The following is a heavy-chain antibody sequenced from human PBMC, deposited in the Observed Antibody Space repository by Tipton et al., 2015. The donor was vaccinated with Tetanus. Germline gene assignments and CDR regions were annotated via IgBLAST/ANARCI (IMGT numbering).Heavy chain of an antibody. Sequence: TLSLTCTVSGGSISSYYWSWIRQPPGKGLEWIGYIYYSGSTNYNPSLKSRVTISVDTSKNQFSQKLSSVTAADTAVYFCARATSTGPAYNWFDPWGQGTLVTVSS. CDR3: ARATSTGPAYNWFDP. J-gene: IGHJ5*02. CDR2: IYYSGST. CDR1: GGSISSYY. D-gene: IGHD2-8*02. V-gene: IGHV4-59*01.